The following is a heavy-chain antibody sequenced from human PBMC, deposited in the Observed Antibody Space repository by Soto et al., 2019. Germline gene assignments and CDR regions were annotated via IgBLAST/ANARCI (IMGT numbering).Heavy chain of an antibody. Sequence: ASVKVSCKASGGSFSSSGISWVRQAPGQGLEWVGGIIPIFVTSHSAQKFQGRVTITADESTNTAYMELSSLTSADTAVYYCARSLDYHDYAGYSTVGVYFDYWGLGTLVTVSS. CDR1: GGSFSSSG. CDR3: ARSLDYHDYAGYSTVGVYFDY. J-gene: IGHJ4*02. V-gene: IGHV1-69*13. D-gene: IGHD3-16*01. CDR2: IIPIFVTS.